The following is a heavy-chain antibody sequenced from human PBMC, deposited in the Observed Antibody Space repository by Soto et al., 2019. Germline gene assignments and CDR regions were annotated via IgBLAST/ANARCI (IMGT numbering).Heavy chain of an antibody. J-gene: IGHJ6*03. Sequence: ASVKVSCKASGYTFTSYAMHWVRQAPGQRLEWMGWINAGNGNTKYSQKFQGRVTITRDTSASTAYMELSSLRSEDTAVYYCASTILGYCSGGRCYHYYYYYYMDVWGKGTTVTVSS. D-gene: IGHD2-15*01. V-gene: IGHV1-3*01. CDR2: INAGNGNT. CDR3: ASTILGYCSGGRCYHYYYYYYMDV. CDR1: GYTFTSYA.